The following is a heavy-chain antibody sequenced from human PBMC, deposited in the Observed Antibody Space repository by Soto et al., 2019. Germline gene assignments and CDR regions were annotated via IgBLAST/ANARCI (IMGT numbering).Heavy chain of an antibody. CDR2: INPNGGIT. V-gene: IGHV1-46*01. CDR3: ATSVNSAMAFDY. J-gene: IGHJ4*02. Sequence: AAVKVSCKASGYTFTHYYIHWVRQAPGQGLEWMGIINPNGGITTYAQKFRAGFTMTRDTSTSTVYLELSSLRSEDSAVYYCATSVNSAMAFDYWGQGTLVTVSS. D-gene: IGHD5-18*01. CDR1: GYTFTHYY.